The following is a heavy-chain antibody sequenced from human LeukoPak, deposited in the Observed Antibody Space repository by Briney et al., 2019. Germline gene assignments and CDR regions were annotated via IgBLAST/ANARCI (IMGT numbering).Heavy chain of an antibody. V-gene: IGHV3-30*02. Sequence: GGSLRLSCAASGFTFSNYSMNWVRQAPGKGLEWVAFIRYDGSNKYYADSVKGRFTISRDNSKNTLYLQMNSLRAEDTAVYYCAKVQEEYYYDSSGYPGGFDPWGQGTLVAVSS. CDR3: AKVQEEYYYDSSGYPGGFDP. CDR1: GFTFSNYS. CDR2: IRYDGSNK. D-gene: IGHD3-22*01. J-gene: IGHJ5*02.